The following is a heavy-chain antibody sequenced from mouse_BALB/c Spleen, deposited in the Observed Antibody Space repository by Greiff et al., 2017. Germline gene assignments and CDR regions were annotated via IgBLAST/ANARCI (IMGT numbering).Heavy chain of an antibody. CDR3: ARASYDYVYAMDY. CDR1: GFTFSDYY. V-gene: IGHV5-4*02. J-gene: IGHJ4*01. CDR2: ISDGGSYT. Sequence: VQLKESGGGLVKPGGSLKLSCAASGFTFSDYYMYWVRQTPEKRLEWVATISDGGSYTYYPDSVKGRFTISRDNAKNNLYLQMSSLKSEDTAMYYCARASYDYVYAMDYWGQGTSVTVSS. D-gene: IGHD2-4*01.